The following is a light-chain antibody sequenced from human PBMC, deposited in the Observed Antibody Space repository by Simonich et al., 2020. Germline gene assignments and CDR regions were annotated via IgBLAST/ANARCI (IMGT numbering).Light chain of an antibody. V-gene: IGKV3D-20*02. CDR3: QQRSNWPT. J-gene: IGKJ3*01. CDR1: QSVSSSY. Sequence: EIVLTQSPGTLSLSPGERATLSCRASQSVSSSYLAWYQQKPGLAPRLLIYDASSRATGIPDRFSGSGSGTDFTLTISRLEPEDFAVYYCQQRSNWPTFGPGTKVDIK. CDR2: DAS.